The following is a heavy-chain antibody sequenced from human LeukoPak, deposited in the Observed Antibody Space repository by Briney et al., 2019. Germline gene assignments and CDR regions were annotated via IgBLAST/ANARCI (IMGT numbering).Heavy chain of an antibody. V-gene: IGHV3-48*03. CDR1: GFTFSSYE. CDR3: AKEIWPTVTTPGWTYFDY. J-gene: IGHJ4*02. CDR2: ISSSGSTI. D-gene: IGHD4-17*01. Sequence: GGSLRLSCAASGFTFSSYEMNWVRQAPGKGLEWVSYISSSGSTIYYADSVKGRFTISRDNSKNTLYLQMNSLRAEDTAVYYCAKEIWPTVTTPGWTYFDYWGQGALVTVSS.